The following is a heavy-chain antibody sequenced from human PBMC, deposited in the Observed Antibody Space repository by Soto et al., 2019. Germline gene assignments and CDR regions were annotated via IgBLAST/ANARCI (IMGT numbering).Heavy chain of an antibody. Sequence: PGGSLRLSCAASGFTFSSYGMHWVRQAPGKGLEWVAVISYDGSNKYYADSVKGRFTISRDNSKNTLYLQMNSLRAEDTAVYYCAKATVTNLYYFDYWGQGTLVTVYS. CDR2: ISYDGSNK. D-gene: IGHD4-17*01. CDR3: AKATVTNLYYFDY. V-gene: IGHV3-30*18. CDR1: GFTFSSYG. J-gene: IGHJ4*02.